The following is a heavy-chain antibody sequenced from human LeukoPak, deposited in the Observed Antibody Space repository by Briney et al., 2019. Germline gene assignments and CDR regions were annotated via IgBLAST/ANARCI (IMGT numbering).Heavy chain of an antibody. D-gene: IGHD6-13*01. CDR1: GGSISNSGYY. J-gene: IGHJ5*02. Sequence: SETLSLTCTVSGGSISNSGYYWGWIRQPPGKGLESIGTIYYGGNTYYNPSLKSRVTISVDTSKNRFSLKLSSVTAADTAVYYCARCIAAAGANWFDPWGQGTLVTVSS. CDR2: IYYGGNT. V-gene: IGHV4-39*07. CDR3: ARCIAAAGANWFDP.